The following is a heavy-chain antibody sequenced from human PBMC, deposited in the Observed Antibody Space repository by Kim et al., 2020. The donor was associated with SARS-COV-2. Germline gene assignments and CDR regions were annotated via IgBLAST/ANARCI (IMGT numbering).Heavy chain of an antibody. CDR1: GGSISSGGYY. CDR3: ARVLERGGIDY. Sequence: SETLSLTCTVSGGSISSGGYYWSWIRQHPGKGLEWIGYIYYSGSTYYNPSLKSRVTISVDTSKNQFSLKLSSVTAADTAVYYCARVLERGGIDYWGQGTLVTVSS. V-gene: IGHV4-31*03. J-gene: IGHJ4*02. D-gene: IGHD3-16*01. CDR2: IYYSGST.